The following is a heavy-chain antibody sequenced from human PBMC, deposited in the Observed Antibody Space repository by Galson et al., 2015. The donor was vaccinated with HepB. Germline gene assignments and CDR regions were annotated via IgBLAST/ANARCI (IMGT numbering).Heavy chain of an antibody. CDR3: AKTRGPQYYFDT. CDR1: GFSFNYYA. CDR2: ISASGGTT. V-gene: IGHV3-23*01. D-gene: IGHD4-11*01. Sequence: SLRLSCAASGFSFNYYAMSWVRQAPGKGLEWVSAISASGGTTYFTDSVKGRFTISRENSKNTLYMQMNSLRAEDTAVYYCAKTRGPQYYFDTWGQGTLVSVSS. J-gene: IGHJ4*02.